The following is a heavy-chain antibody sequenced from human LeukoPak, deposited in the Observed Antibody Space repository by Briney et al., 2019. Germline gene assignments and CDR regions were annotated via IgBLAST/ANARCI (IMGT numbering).Heavy chain of an antibody. V-gene: IGHV3-23*01. J-gene: IGHJ4*02. D-gene: IGHD5-18*01. CDR1: GFTFSNYG. CDR2: ITGGGGST. CDR3: AKAGYSYGKRYYFDY. Sequence: GGSLRLSCAASGFTFSNYGMSWVRQAPGKGLEWVSAITGGGGSTYYADSVKGRFTISRDNSKNTVYLQMNSLRVEDTAEYYCAKAGYSYGKRYYFDYWGQGTLVTVS.